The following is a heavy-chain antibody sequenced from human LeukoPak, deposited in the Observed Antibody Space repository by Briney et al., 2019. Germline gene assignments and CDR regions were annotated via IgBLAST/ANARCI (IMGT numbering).Heavy chain of an antibody. D-gene: IGHD2-2*01. CDR2: ITSSSSGGIT. CDR1: GFTFSSYA. J-gene: IGHJ4*02. V-gene: IGHV3-23*01. Sequence: GGSLRLSCAASGFTFSSYAMSWVRQTPGKGLEWVSAITSSSSGGITYYADSVKGRFTISRDNSKNTLYLQMDSLRAEDSAVFYXAKGGWGVPTARGLDYWGQGTLVTVS. CDR3: AKGGWGVPTARGLDY.